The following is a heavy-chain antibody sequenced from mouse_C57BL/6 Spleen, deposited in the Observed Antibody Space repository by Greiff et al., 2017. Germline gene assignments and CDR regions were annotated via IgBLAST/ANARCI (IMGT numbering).Heavy chain of an antibody. Sequence: QVQLQQPGAELVKPGASVKMSCKASGYTFTSYWITWVKQRPGQGLEWIGDIYPGSGSTNYNEKFKSKATLTGDTSSSTAYMQRSSLTSEDSAVYYCARERDYWGQGTTLTVSS. CDR3: ARERDY. J-gene: IGHJ2*01. V-gene: IGHV1-55*01. CDR1: GYTFTSYW. CDR2: IYPGSGST.